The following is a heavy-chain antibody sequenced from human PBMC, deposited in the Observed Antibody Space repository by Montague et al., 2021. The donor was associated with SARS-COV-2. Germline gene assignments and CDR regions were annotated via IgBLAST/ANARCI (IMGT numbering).Heavy chain of an antibody. CDR1: GFTFSSYS. CDR3: ARDHDYGDYSVGWFDP. V-gene: IGHV3-21*01. D-gene: IGHD4-17*01. Sequence: SLRLSCTASGFTFSSYSMNWVRQAPGKGLEWVSSISSSSSYIYYADSVKGRFTISRDNAKNSLYLQMNSPRAEDTAVYYCARDHDYGDYSVGWFDPWGQGTLVTVSS. J-gene: IGHJ5*02. CDR2: ISSSSSYI.